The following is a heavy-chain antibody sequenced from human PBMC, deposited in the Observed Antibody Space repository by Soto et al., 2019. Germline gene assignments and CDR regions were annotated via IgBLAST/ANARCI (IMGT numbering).Heavy chain of an antibody. CDR2: IYSGGAT. CDR3: ARGGTMALDY. Sequence: LRLSCAAAGFSVSTSHISWVRQAPGKGLEWVSVIYSGGATHYAVSVKGRLTISRDNSKNTLYLQMNSLRADDTAVYYCARGGTMALDYWGQGTLVTVSS. V-gene: IGHV3-66*01. CDR1: GFSVSTSH. D-gene: IGHD3-10*01. J-gene: IGHJ4*02.